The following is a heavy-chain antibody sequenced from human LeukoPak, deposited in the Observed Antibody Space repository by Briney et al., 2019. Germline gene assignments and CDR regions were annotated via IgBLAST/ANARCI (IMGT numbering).Heavy chain of an antibody. J-gene: IGHJ5*02. CDR3: AHRRGGITMIDNWFDP. Sequence: ESGPTLVKPTQTLTLTCTFSGFSLSTSGEGVGWIRQPPGKALEWLALIYWNDDKRYSPSLKSRLTITKDTSKNQVVLTMTNMDPVDTATYYCAHRRGGITMIDNWFDPWGQGTLVTVSS. CDR2: IYWNDDK. D-gene: IGHD3-22*01. CDR1: GFSLSTSGEG. V-gene: IGHV2-5*01.